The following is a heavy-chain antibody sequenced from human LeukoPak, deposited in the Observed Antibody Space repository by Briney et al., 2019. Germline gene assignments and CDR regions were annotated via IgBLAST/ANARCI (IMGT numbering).Heavy chain of an antibody. J-gene: IGHJ5*02. CDR3: ARDLEYCSGGSCYDWFDP. V-gene: IGHV3-21*01. CDR2: ISSSSSYI. CDR1: GFTFSSYS. Sequence: GGSLRLSCAASGFTFSSYSMNWVRQAPVKGLEWVSSISSSSSYIYYADSVKGRFTISRDNAKNSLYLQMNSLRAEDTAVYYCARDLEYCSGGSCYDWFDPWGQGTLVTVSS. D-gene: IGHD2-15*01.